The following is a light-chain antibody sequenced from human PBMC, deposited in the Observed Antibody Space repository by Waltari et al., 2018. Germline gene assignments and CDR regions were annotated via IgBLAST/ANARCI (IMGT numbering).Light chain of an antibody. CDR1: QSISSY. V-gene: IGKV1-39*01. CDR3: EQSYSTLYT. Sequence: DIQMTQSPSSLSASVGDRVTITCRASQSISSYVNWYQQKPGKAPKRLIYAASSLQSRVPSRFSGSGAGTDFTLTISSLQPEDFATYYCEQSYSTLYTFGQGTKLEIK. J-gene: IGKJ2*01. CDR2: AAS.